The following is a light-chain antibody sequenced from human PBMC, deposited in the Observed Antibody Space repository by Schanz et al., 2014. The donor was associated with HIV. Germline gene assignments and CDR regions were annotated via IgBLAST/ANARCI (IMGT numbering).Light chain of an antibody. J-gene: IGKJ4*01. CDR3: QQYVTSTRIT. V-gene: IGKV3-20*01. CDR2: AAS. CDR1: QSVSTS. Sequence: EILLTQSPATLSLSPGDRATLSCRASQSVSTSLAWYQQRPGQAPRLLIYAASNRATGIPDRFSGSGSGTDFTLTISRLEPEDSAVYYCQQYVTSTRITFGGGTKVEIK.